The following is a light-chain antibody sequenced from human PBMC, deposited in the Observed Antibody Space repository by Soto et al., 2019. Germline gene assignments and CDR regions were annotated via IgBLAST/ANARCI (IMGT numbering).Light chain of an antibody. CDR1: QSVSTK. V-gene: IGKV3-15*01. Sequence: ETVMTQSPATLSVSPGERATLSCRASQSVSTKLAWYQQRPGQAPRLLIFGASSRATGIPDRFSGSGSGTEFTLTISSLQSEDSAVYYCQQSYSTPYTFGQGTKLEIK. CDR3: QQSYSTPYT. CDR2: GAS. J-gene: IGKJ2*01.